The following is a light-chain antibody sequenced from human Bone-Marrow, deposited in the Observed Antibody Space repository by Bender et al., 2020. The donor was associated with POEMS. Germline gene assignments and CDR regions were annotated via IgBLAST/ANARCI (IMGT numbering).Light chain of an antibody. CDR3: LAWDTSDAV. Sequence: SYELTQPPSVSVSPGQTASITCSGDNLGNKYACWYQQKPGQSPVLVIYEDTKRPSGIPERFSGSNSGNTATLTVSGSQTMDEAEYYCLAWDTSDAVFGGGTKLTVL. CDR1: NLGNKY. J-gene: IGLJ2*01. CDR2: EDT. V-gene: IGLV3-1*01.